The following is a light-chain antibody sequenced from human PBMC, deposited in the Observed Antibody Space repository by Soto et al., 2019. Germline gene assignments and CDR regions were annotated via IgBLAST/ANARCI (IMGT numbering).Light chain of an antibody. J-gene: IGLJ1*01. V-gene: IGLV2-14*01. Sequence: QSALTQPASVSGSPGQSITISCTGTITDIGAYKYFSWYQQHPGKAPKLLIYGVSSRPSGVSNRFSGSKSGNAAYLAISGLQADVEAEYYCSSDKSSITPYDFGTGTKLTVL. CDR2: GVS. CDR1: ITDIGAYKY. CDR3: SSDKSSITPYD.